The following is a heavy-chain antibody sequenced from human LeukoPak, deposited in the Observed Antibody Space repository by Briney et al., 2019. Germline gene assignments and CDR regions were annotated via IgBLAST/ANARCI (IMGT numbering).Heavy chain of an antibody. D-gene: IGHD2-2*01. CDR2: ISGSGANT. V-gene: IGHV3-23*01. Sequence: GGTLRLSCAASGFTFSSYGMSWVRQAPGKGLEWISGISGSGANTYCADSVKGRFTISRDNSKNTLYLQMNSLRAEDTAVYYCAGYCSTTTCYSSPNWFDPWGQGTLVTVSS. J-gene: IGHJ5*02. CDR3: AGYCSTTTCYSSPNWFDP. CDR1: GFTFSSYG.